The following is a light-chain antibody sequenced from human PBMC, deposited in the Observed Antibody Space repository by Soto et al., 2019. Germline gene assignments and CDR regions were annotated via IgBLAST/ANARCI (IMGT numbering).Light chain of an antibody. V-gene: IGKV3-20*01. CDR3: QQYNSYPWT. Sequence: EMVFTQSPGTLSLSPGERATLSCRASQSVSSSYLAWYQQKPGQAPRLLIYGASSRATGIPDRFSGSGSGTDFTLTISSLQPDDFATYYCQQYNSYPWTFGQGTKVDIK. J-gene: IGKJ1*01. CDR1: QSVSSSY. CDR2: GAS.